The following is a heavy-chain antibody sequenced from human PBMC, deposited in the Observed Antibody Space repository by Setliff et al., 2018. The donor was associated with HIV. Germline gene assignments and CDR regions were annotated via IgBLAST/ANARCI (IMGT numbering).Heavy chain of an antibody. CDR2: MNPNTGVS. Sequence: ASVKVSCKASGHTFTNVDIHWLRRATGQGLEWMRWMNPNTGVSGYALKFQARVTMTRDTSISTAYMGLSSLTSEDAAVYYCVRGKGVGGVVITGGLDVWGKGPTVTVSS. D-gene: IGHD3-3*01. V-gene: IGHV1-8*01. CDR1: GHTFTNVD. J-gene: IGHJ6*04. CDR3: VRGKGVGGVVITGGLDV.